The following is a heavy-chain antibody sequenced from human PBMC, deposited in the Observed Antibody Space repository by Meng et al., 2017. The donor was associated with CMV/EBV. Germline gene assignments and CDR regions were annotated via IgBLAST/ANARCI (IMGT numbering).Heavy chain of an antibody. CDR1: GYTFTGYY. J-gene: IGHJ4*02. CDR3: ARAGVPG. CDR2: INLNSGGT. V-gene: IGHV1-2*02. Sequence: ASVKVSCKASGYTFTGYYMHWVRQVPGQGLEWMGCINLNSGGTRYAQKFQGRVTMTRDMSINTGYMELSRLRLDDTAIYYCARAGVPGWGQGTLVTVSS. D-gene: IGHD2-8*01.